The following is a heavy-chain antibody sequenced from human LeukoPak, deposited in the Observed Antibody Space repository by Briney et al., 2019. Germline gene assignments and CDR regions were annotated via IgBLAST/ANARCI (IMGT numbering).Heavy chain of an antibody. V-gene: IGHV1-69*05. Sequence: ASVKVSCKASGGTFSSYAISWVRQAPGQGLEWMGGIIPIFGTANYAQKFQGRVTITTDESTSTAYMELSSLRSEDTAVYYCARVERGYSYGLDAFDIWGQGTMVTVSS. CDR3: ARVERGYSYGLDAFDI. D-gene: IGHD5-18*01. CDR1: GGTFSSYA. CDR2: IIPIFGTA. J-gene: IGHJ3*02.